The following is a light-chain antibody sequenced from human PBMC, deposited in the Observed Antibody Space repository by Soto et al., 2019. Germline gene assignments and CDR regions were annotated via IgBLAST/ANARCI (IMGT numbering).Light chain of an antibody. CDR1: QSVTGT. CDR3: QQYNNWPPRLT. J-gene: IGKJ4*01. V-gene: IGKV3-15*01. Sequence: EIVLTQSPGTLSLSPGERATLSCRASQSVTGTFLAWYQQKPGQAPRLLIYGASTRATGIPARFSGSGSGTEFTLTISSLQSEDFAVYYCQQYNNWPPRLTFGGGTKVEIK. CDR2: GAS.